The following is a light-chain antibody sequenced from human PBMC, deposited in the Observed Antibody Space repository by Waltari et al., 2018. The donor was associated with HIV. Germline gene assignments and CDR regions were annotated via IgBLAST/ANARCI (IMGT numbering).Light chain of an antibody. V-gene: IGLV3-21*02. CDR2: DVS. CDR1: NIGSKS. J-gene: IGLJ2*01. CDR3: QVWDSSSDLVV. Sequence: SYVLTQPPSVSVALGQTARITCGGNNIGSKSVHWYQQKPGQAPVLFVHDVSDRPSGTPERFFGFNSGNTATLTISRVEAGDEADYYCQVWDSSSDLVVFGGGTKLTVL.